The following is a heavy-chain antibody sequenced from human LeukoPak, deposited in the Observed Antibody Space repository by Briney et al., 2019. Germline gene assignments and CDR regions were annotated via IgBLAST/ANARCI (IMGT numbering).Heavy chain of an antibody. CDR1: GYTFTGYY. D-gene: IGHD3-22*01. CDR2: IYPNSGGT. CDR3: ARDPAVYYYDSSGSSFDY. J-gene: IGHJ4*02. Sequence: ASVKVSCKASGYTFTGYYMHWVRQAPGQGLEWMGWIYPNSGGTNYAQKLQGRVTMTTDTSTSTAYMELRSLRSDDTAVYYCARDPAVYYYDSSGSSFDYWGQGTLVTVSS. V-gene: IGHV1-2*02.